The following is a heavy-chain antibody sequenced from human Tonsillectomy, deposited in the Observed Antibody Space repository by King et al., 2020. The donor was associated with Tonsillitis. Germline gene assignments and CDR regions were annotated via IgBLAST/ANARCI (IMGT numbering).Heavy chain of an antibody. Sequence: LQLQESGPGLVKPSETLSLTCTVSGGSISSYYWSWIRQPPGKGLEWIGYIYYSGSTNYNPSLKSRVTISVDTSKNQFSLKLSSVTAADTAVYYCASGGTSLDVWGQGTTVTVSS. CDR1: GGSISSYY. CDR3: ASGGTSLDV. J-gene: IGHJ6*02. CDR2: IYYSGST. D-gene: IGHD2-2*01. V-gene: IGHV4-59*01.